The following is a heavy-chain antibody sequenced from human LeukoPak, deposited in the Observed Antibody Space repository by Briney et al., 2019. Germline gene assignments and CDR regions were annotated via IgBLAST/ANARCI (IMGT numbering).Heavy chain of an antibody. CDR2: IRGDGSDK. CDR3: ARSTHSSGDY. J-gene: IGHJ4*02. D-gene: IGHD6-19*01. Sequence: PGGSLRLSCAASGFTFSSYWMSWVRQAPGKGLQWVAHIRGDGSDKFYVDSVKGRFTVPRDNAENSLYLQMNSLRAEDTAVYYCARSTHSSGDYWGQGTLVTVSS. V-gene: IGHV3-7*01. CDR1: GFTFSSYW.